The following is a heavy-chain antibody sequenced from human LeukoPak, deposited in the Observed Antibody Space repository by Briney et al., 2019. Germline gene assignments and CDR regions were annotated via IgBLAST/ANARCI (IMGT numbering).Heavy chain of an antibody. J-gene: IGHJ6*02. D-gene: IGHD6-13*01. CDR2: ISGYNGNT. CDR1: GYTFISYG. Sequence: ASVKVSCKASGYTFISYGISWVRQAPGQGLEWMGWISGYNGNTNYAQKLQGRVTMTTDTSTSTAYMELRSLRSDDTAVYYCARVWAATGPYGMDVWGQGTTVTVSS. V-gene: IGHV1-18*01. CDR3: ARVWAATGPYGMDV.